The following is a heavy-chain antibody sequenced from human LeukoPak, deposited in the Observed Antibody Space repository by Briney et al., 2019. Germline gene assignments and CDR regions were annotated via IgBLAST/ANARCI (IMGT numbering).Heavy chain of an antibody. J-gene: IGHJ4*02. Sequence: LSLTCAVYGGSFSGYFWNWIRQPPGKGLEWAAVIWYDGSNKYYADSVKGRFTISRDNSKNTLYLQMNSLRAEDTAVYYCAKDFSSSPDYWGQGTLVTVSS. CDR1: GGSFSGYF. V-gene: IGHV3-33*06. D-gene: IGHD6-6*01. CDR2: IWYDGSNK. CDR3: AKDFSSSPDY.